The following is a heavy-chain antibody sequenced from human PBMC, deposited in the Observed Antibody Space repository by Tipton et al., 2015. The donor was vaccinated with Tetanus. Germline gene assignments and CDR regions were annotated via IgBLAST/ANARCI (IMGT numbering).Heavy chain of an antibody. J-gene: IGHJ4*02. CDR3: ARGSVVITSAKCLDY. D-gene: IGHD2-2*01. CDR1: GGSFGGYY. CDR2: ISDSGGT. Sequence: TLSLTCGASGGSFGGYYWSWIRQPPGKGLEWIGEISDSGGTNYNPSLKSRATMSIDTSKKQFSLNLTSVTAGDTALYFCARGSVVITSAKCLDYWGQGTQVTVSS. V-gene: IGHV4-34*01.